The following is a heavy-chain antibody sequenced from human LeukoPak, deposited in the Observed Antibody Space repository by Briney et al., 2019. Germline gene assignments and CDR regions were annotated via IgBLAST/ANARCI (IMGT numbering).Heavy chain of an antibody. CDR3: ARGSALGDFWSGYYSGFDP. J-gene: IGHJ5*02. CDR1: GGSFSGYY. CDR2: INHSGST. V-gene: IGHV4-34*01. Sequence: SETLSLTCAVYGGSFSGYYWSWIRQPPGKGLEWIGEINHSGSTNYNPSLKSRVTISVDTSKNQFSLKLSSVTAADTAVYYCARGSALGDFWSGYYSGFDPWGQGTLVTVSS. D-gene: IGHD3-3*01.